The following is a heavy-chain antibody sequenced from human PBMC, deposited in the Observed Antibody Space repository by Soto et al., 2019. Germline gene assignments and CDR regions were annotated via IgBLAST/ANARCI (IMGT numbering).Heavy chain of an antibody. V-gene: IGHV3-23*01. Sequence: PGGSLRLSCAASGFTFSSYAMSWVRQAPGKGLEWVSAISGSGGSTYYADSVKGRFTISRDNSKNTLYLQMNSLRAEDTAVYYCAKGEYSSSWYDPHQPFDYWGQGTLVTVSS. CDR3: AKGEYSSSWYDPHQPFDY. D-gene: IGHD6-13*01. CDR1: GFTFSSYA. J-gene: IGHJ4*02. CDR2: ISGSGGST.